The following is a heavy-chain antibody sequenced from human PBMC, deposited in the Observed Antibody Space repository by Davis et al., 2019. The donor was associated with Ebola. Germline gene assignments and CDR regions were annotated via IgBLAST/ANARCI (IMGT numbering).Heavy chain of an antibody. D-gene: IGHD6-6*01. CDR2: IYYSGST. V-gene: IGHV4-39*01. Sequence: PSETLSLTCTVSGGSISSYYWSWIRQPPGKGLEWIGSIYYSGSTYYNPSLKSRVTISVDTSKNQFSLKLSSVTAADTAAYYCARRRAKSIAALGGWGFDPWGQGTLVTVSS. J-gene: IGHJ5*02. CDR3: ARRRAKSIAALGGWGFDP. CDR1: GGSISSYY.